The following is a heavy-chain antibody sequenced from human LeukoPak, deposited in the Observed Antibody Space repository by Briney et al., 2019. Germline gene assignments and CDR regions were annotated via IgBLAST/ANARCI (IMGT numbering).Heavy chain of an antibody. D-gene: IGHD3-16*01. CDR2: IHYTGKP. Sequence: SETLSLTCTVSGASIRSYQWSWIRQPPGKGLEWIGQIHYTGKPDYNPSLKGRITISVDTSKNQVSLQVSSVTAADSAIYYCARFGVDYDMDVWGHGTTVTVFS. CDR1: GASIRSYQ. CDR3: ARFGVDYDMDV. V-gene: IGHV4-59*01. J-gene: IGHJ6*02.